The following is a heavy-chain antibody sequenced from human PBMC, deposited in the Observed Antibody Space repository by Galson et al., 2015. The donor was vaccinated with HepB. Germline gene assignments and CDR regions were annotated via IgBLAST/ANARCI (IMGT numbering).Heavy chain of an antibody. CDR1: GFTFSSYG. J-gene: IGHJ1*01. V-gene: IGHV3-33*01. CDR3: ARDFGCSSTSCYSYFQH. D-gene: IGHD2-2*02. CDR2: IWYDGSNK. Sequence: SLRLSCAASGFTFSSYGMHWVRQAPGKGLEWVAVIWYDGSNKYYADSVKGRFTISRDNSKNSLYLQMNSLRAEDTAVYCCARDFGCSSTSCYSYFQHWGQGTLVTVSS.